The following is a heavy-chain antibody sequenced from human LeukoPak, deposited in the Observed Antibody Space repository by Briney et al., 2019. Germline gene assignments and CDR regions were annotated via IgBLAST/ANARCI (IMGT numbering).Heavy chain of an antibody. V-gene: IGHV4-30-4*08. CDR3: ARAGWDSSGYYFDY. J-gene: IGHJ4*02. CDR2: IYRSGTT. CDR1: GGSISSGGYY. Sequence: SQTLSLTCTVSGGSISSGGYYWNWIRQHPGKGLEWIGYIYRSGTTYYNPSLKSRVIISIDTSKNQFSLKLSSVTAADTAVYYCARAGWDSSGYYFDYWGQGTLVTVSS. D-gene: IGHD3-22*01.